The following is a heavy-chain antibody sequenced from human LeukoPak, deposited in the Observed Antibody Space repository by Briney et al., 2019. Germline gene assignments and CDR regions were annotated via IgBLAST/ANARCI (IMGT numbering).Heavy chain of an antibody. V-gene: IGHV3-23*01. CDR2: ISGSGGST. D-gene: IGHD2-21*02. J-gene: IGHJ6*02. CDR1: GFTFSSYA. CDR3: ATGAYCGGDCWYYYGMDV. Sequence: GGSLRLSCAAPGFTFSSYAMSWVRQAPGKGLEWVSAISGSGGSTYYADSVKGRFTISRDNSKNTLYLQMNSLRAEDTAVYYCATGAYCGGDCWYYYGMDVWGQGTTVTVSS.